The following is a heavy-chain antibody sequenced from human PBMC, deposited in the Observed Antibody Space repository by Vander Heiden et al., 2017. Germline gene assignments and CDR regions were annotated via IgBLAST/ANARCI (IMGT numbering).Heavy chain of an antibody. CDR1: GFTFSSDG. Sequence: EVQLLESGGGLVQPGGSLRLSCAASGFTFSSDGMSWVRQAPGKGLEWVSAISGSGGSTYYADSVKGRFTISRDNSKNTLYLQMNSLRAEDTAVYYCAKDSYSSGPFDYWGQGTLVTVSS. J-gene: IGHJ4*02. CDR2: ISGSGGST. V-gene: IGHV3-23*01. D-gene: IGHD6-19*01. CDR3: AKDSYSSGPFDY.